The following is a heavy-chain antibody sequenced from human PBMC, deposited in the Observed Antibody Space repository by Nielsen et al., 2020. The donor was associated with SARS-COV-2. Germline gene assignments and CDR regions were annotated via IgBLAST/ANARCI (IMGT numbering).Heavy chain of an antibody. V-gene: IGHV4-30-4*01. CDR3: ARERVGGITIFGVVTRYGMDV. Sequence: SETLSLTCTVSGGSISSGDYYWSWIRQPPGKGLEWIGYIYYSGSTYYNPSLKSRVTISVDTSKNQFSLKLSSATAADTALYNCARERVGGITIFGVVTRYGMDVWGQGTTVTVSS. CDR2: IYYSGST. J-gene: IGHJ6*02. D-gene: IGHD3-3*01. CDR1: GGSISSGDYY.